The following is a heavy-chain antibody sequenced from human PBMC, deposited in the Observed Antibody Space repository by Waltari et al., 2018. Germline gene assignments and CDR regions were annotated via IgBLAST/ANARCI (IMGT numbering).Heavy chain of an antibody. Sequence: QVQLVQSGTDVKKPGASVKVSCKTSGYAFTDYYIHWVRQAPGQGLEWMGWVNPHSGGINYAQKFQGLVTMTRDTSISTVFMELSRLKSDDTAIYYCARAFYHDSSAYFQYYFDYWGQGTLVTVSS. CDR2: VNPHSGGI. CDR1: GYAFTDYY. J-gene: IGHJ4*02. CDR3: ARAFYHDSSAYFQYYFDY. V-gene: IGHV1-2*04. D-gene: IGHD3-22*01.